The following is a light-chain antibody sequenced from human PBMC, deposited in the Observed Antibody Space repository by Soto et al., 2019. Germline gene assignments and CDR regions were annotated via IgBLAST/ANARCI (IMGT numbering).Light chain of an antibody. V-gene: IGKV1-9*01. J-gene: IGKJ1*01. Sequence: IQVTQSPSSLSASVGDRVTITCRASQGISSYLAWYQQKPGKAPKLLIYAASTLQSGVPSRFSGSGSGTDFTLTISSLQPGDFAPYCSQQLNSYPRTFGQGTKVDIK. CDR1: QGISSY. CDR2: AAS. CDR3: QQLNSYPRT.